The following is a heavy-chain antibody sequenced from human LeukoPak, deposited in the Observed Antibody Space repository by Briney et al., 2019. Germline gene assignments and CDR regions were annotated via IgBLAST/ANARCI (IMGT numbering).Heavy chain of an antibody. J-gene: IGHJ3*02. D-gene: IGHD1-7*01. Sequence: SQTLSLTCTVSGYAIISGGFSWNWIRQPPGKGLEWIGCIYDRGPAHYNPSLKSRFTISVDRPKNQFFLNVTSLTAADTAVYYCARESNYDIWGKGTMVTVSS. CDR2: IYDRGPA. CDR1: GYAIISGGFS. CDR3: ARESNYDI. V-gene: IGHV4-30-2*01.